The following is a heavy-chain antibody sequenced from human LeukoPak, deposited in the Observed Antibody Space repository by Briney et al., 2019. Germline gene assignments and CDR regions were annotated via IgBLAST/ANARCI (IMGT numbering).Heavy chain of an antibody. V-gene: IGHV4-34*01. CDR1: GGSFSGYF. CDR3: ARHRYGSDTSCFGF. D-gene: IGHD2-2*01. J-gene: IGHJ4*02. Sequence: PSETLSLTCAVYGGSFSGYFWSWIRQFPGKGLEWIGEINHSGSTNYNPSLKSRVTISVDTSKNQLSLKLSSVTAADTAVYYCARHRYGSDTSCFGFWGQGTLVTVS. CDR2: INHSGST.